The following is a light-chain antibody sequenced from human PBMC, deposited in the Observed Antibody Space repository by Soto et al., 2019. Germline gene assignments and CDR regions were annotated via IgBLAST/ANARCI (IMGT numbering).Light chain of an antibody. CDR1: QSSSGH. V-gene: IGKV3-15*01. CDR2: GAS. J-gene: IGKJ1*01. CDR3: QKHSKWPRT. Sequence: EIVLTQSPDTLSLSPGERATLSCRASQSSSGHLAWYQQKPGQAPRIIFYGASTRATDIPDRLSGTGSGTEFNLTISRLQSEDFAVYYCQKHSKWPRTFGQGTKVDIK.